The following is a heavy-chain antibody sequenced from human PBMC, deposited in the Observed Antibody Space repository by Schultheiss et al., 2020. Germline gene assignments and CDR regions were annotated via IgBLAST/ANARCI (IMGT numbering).Heavy chain of an antibody. V-gene: IGHV2-5*01. CDR1: GFSLSTSGVG. D-gene: IGHD3-3*01. Sequence: SGPTLVKPTQTLTLTCTFSGFSLSTSGVGVGWIRQPPGKALEWLALIYWNDDKRYSPSLKTRLTISKDTSKNQVVLTITNMDPVDTATYYCARLSYYGLEWLPNWFDPWGQGTLVTVYS. J-gene: IGHJ5*02. CDR2: IYWNDDK. CDR3: ARLSYYGLEWLPNWFDP.